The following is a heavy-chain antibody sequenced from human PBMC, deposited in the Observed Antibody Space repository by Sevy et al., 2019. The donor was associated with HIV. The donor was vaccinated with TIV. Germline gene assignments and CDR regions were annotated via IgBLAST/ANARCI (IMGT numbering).Heavy chain of an antibody. Sequence: GGSLRLSCAASGFTFSSYGMHWVRQAPGKGLEWVAVIWYDGSNKYYADSVNGRFTISRDNSKNTLYLQMNSLRAEDTAVYYCAREAHYGSGSYYYYYYGMDVWDQGTTVTVSS. D-gene: IGHD3-10*01. CDR2: IWYDGSNK. CDR1: GFTFSSYG. CDR3: AREAHYGSGSYYYYYYGMDV. V-gene: IGHV3-33*01. J-gene: IGHJ6*02.